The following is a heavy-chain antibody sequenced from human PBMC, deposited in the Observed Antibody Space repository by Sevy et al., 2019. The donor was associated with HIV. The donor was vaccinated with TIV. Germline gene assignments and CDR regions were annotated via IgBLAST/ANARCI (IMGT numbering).Heavy chain of an antibody. CDR1: GFTFSTYA. CDR3: AKDGVYGGNFEHFQH. CDR2: ITGSGGTT. V-gene: IGHV3-23*01. J-gene: IGHJ1*01. D-gene: IGHD4-17*01. Sequence: GESLKISCTASGFTFSTYAMSWVRQAPGKGLEWVSAITGSGGTTYFADSVKGRFTISRDNSKNTLYLQMNSLRAEDTALYYCAKDGVYGGNFEHFQHWGQGTLVTVSS.